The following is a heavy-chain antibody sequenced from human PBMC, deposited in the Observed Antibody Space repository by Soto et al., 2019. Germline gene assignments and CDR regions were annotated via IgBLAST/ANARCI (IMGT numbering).Heavy chain of an antibody. CDR3: ARSGSGSYYNYYGMDV. CDR2: ISYDGSNK. J-gene: IGHJ6*02. CDR1: GFTFSSYA. Sequence: PGGSLRLSCAASGFTFSSYAMHWVRQAPGKGLEWVAVISYDGSNKYYADSVKGRFTISRDNSKNTLYLQMNSLRAEDTAVYYCARSGSGSYYNYYGMDVWGQGTTVTV. V-gene: IGHV3-30-3*01. D-gene: IGHD3-10*01.